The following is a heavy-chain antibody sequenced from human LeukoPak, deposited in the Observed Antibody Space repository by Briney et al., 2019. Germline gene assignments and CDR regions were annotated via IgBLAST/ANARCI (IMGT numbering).Heavy chain of an antibody. V-gene: IGHV6-1*01. Sequence: SQTLSLTCAISGDSVSSNRAAWNWFRQSPSRGLEWLGRTYYTSKWYNDYAVSVKSRITVNPDTSKNQFSLHLNSVTPEDTAVYYCARQGFHRFDPWGQGTLVTVSS. J-gene: IGHJ5*02. CDR2: TYYTSKWYN. CDR1: GDSVSSNRAA. D-gene: IGHD3-3*01. CDR3: ARQGFHRFDP.